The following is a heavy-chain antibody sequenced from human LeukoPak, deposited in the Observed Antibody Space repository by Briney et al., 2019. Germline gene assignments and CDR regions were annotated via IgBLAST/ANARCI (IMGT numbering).Heavy chain of an antibody. Sequence: GGSLRLSCAASGFTVSSNYMSWVRQAPGKGLEWVSVIYSGGSTYYADSVKGRFTISRDNSKNTLYLQTNSLRAEDTAVYYCAKAVTTRDAFDIWGQGTMVTVSS. J-gene: IGHJ3*02. V-gene: IGHV3-53*01. D-gene: IGHD4-11*01. CDR3: AKAVTTRDAFDI. CDR1: GFTVSSNY. CDR2: IYSGGST.